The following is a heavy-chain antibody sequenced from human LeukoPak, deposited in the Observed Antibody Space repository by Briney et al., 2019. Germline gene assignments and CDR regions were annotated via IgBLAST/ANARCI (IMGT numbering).Heavy chain of an antibody. V-gene: IGHV3-15*01. D-gene: IGHD5-18*01. CDR3: AHRDTTMVRVDY. CDR1: GFIFRNAS. CDR2: IKSKADGGTI. J-gene: IGHJ4*02. Sequence: GGSLRLSCAVSGFIFRNASMSWVRQAPRKGLEWVGRIKSKADGGTIDYAAPVKGRFSISRDDSTNTLYLQMKSLKTEDTAVYFCAHRDTTMVRVDYWGQGTLVTVSS.